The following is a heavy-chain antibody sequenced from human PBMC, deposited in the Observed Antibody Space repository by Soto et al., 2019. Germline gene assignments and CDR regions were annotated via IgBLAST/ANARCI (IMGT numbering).Heavy chain of an antibody. J-gene: IGHJ4*02. V-gene: IGHV4-59*01. CDR1: GGSISSYY. CDR3: AAPPRY. D-gene: IGHD6-6*01. Sequence: QVQLQESGPGLVKPSETLSLTCTVSGGSISSYYWNWLRQPPGKGLEWIGYIYNSGNTNYTPSLRCRVTISVDTSKNQFSLKLTSVTAADTAVYYCAAPPRYWGQGTLVTVSS. CDR2: IYNSGNT.